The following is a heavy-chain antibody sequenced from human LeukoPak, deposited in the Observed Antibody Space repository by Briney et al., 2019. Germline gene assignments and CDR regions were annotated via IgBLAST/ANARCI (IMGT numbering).Heavy chain of an antibody. V-gene: IGHV4-34*01. CDR1: GGSFSGYY. D-gene: IGHD3-3*01. Sequence: PSETLSLPCAVYGGSFSGYYWSWIRQPPGKGLEWIGEINHSGSTNYNPSLKSRVTISVDTSKNQFSLKLSSVTAADTAVYYCARGLPLIWSGYYTSHDAFDIWGQGTMVTVSS. CDR2: INHSGST. J-gene: IGHJ3*02. CDR3: ARGLPLIWSGYYTSHDAFDI.